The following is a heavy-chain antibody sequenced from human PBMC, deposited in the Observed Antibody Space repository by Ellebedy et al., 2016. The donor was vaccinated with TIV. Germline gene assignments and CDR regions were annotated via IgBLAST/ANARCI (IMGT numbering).Heavy chain of an antibody. CDR3: ARGPPRGCSSSSCYAGGDY. Sequence: SETLSLXXTVSGVSITSGGYYWSWIRQHPGKGLEWIGYIHYSGYTYYNPSLKSRSTLSIDTSKKQFSLNLSSMTAADTAVYYCARGPPRGCSSSSCYAGGDYWGQGTLVAVSA. J-gene: IGHJ4*02. CDR2: IHYSGYT. V-gene: IGHV4-31*03. CDR1: GVSITSGGYY. D-gene: IGHD2-2*01.